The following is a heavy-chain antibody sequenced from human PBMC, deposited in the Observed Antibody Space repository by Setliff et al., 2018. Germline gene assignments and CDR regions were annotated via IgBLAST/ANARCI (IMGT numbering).Heavy chain of an antibody. D-gene: IGHD3-22*01. J-gene: IGHJ5*02. CDR2: IYTSGSS. Sequence: PSETLSLTCTVSGGSISGYYWGWIRQPPGKGLEWIGNIYTSGSSNYNPSLKSRVTISVDTSKNQFSLRLSSVTAADTAVYYCARAAKYDSSGYYGFWFDPWGQGNLVTVSS. CDR1: GGSISGYY. CDR3: ARAAKYDSSGYYGFWFDP. V-gene: IGHV4-59*01.